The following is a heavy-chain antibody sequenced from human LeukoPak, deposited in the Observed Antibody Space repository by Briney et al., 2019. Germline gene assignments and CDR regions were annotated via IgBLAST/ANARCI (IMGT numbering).Heavy chain of an antibody. CDR1: GGSISNYY. V-gene: IGHV4-59*01. Sequence: KPSETLSLTCTVSGGSISNYYWSWIRQPPGKGLEWLGYIYYSGSTNYNPSLKSRVTISVDTSKNQFSLKLSSVTAADTAVYYCARYSSSWYAFDYWGQGTLVTVSS. CDR2: IYYSGST. J-gene: IGHJ4*02. D-gene: IGHD6-13*01. CDR3: ARYSSSWYAFDY.